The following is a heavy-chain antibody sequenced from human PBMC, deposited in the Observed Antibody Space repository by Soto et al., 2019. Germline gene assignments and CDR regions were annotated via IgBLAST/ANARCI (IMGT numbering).Heavy chain of an antibody. Sequence: ASVKVSCKASGYTFTNYGISWVRQAPGQGLEWMGWISTYKGNTNYAQKFQGRVTMTTDTSTTTAHMGLRSLRSDDTAVYYCARDLRISSNINYGMDVWGQGTTVTVSS. J-gene: IGHJ6*02. CDR2: ISTYKGNT. V-gene: IGHV1-18*04. D-gene: IGHD6-13*01. CDR3: ARDLRISSNINYGMDV. CDR1: GYTFTNYG.